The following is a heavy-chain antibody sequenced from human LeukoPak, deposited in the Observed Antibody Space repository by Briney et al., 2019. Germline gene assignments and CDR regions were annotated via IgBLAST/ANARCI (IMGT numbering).Heavy chain of an antibody. D-gene: IGHD1-26*01. J-gene: IGHJ3*02. Sequence: GESLKISCKGSGYSFTSYWIGCVRQMPGKGLEWMGIIYPGDSDTRYSPSFQGQVTISADKSISTAYLQWSSLKASDTAMYYCARQWELLGDAFDIWGQGTMVTVSS. CDR1: GYSFTSYW. V-gene: IGHV5-51*01. CDR2: IYPGDSDT. CDR3: ARQWELLGDAFDI.